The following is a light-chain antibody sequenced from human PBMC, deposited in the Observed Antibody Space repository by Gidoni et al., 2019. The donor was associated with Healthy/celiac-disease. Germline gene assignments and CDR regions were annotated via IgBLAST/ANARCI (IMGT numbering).Light chain of an antibody. V-gene: IGKV1-33*01. Sequence: DIQMTQSPSSLSASVGDRVTITCQASQDISNYLNLYQQNPGKAPKLLIYDASNLETGVPSRFSRSGSGTDFTFTISSLQPEDIATYYCQQYDNLPPFTFGPGTKVDIK. J-gene: IGKJ3*01. CDR3: QQYDNLPPFT. CDR1: QDISNY. CDR2: DAS.